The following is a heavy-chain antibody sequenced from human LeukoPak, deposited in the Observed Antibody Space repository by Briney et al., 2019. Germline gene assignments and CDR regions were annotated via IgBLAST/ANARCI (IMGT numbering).Heavy chain of an antibody. CDR2: INPSGGST. V-gene: IGHV1-46*01. J-gene: IGHJ5*02. Sequence: GASVKVSCKASGYTFTSYYMHWVRQAPGQGLEWMGIINPSGGSTSYAQKFQRRVTMTRDMSTSTGYMELSSLRSEDTAVYYCATNKNGWFDPWGQGTLVTVSS. D-gene: IGHD2-8*01. CDR1: GYTFTSYY. CDR3: ATNKNGWFDP.